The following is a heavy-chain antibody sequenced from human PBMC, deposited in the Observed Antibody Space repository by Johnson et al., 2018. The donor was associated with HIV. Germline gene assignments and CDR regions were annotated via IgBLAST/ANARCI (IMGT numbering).Heavy chain of an antibody. Sequence: EVQLVESGGGLVQPGRSLRLSCAASGFTFSSYGVHWVRQAPGKGLEWVSLINSDGSSRNYADSVKGRFTISRDNAKNKQYLQMNSLRAEETAVYYCSRVEWDLDAFDIWGQGTMVTVSS. V-gene: IGHV3-74*02. J-gene: IGHJ3*02. CDR3: SRVEWDLDAFDI. CDR1: GFTFSSYG. D-gene: IGHD1-26*01. CDR2: INSDGSSR.